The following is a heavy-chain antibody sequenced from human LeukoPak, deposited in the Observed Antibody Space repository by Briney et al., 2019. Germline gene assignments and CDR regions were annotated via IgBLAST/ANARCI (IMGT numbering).Heavy chain of an antibody. D-gene: IGHD1-1*01. V-gene: IGHV4-31*03. CDR1: GGSISSGGYY. Sequence: PSEALSLTCTVSGGSISSGGYYWSWIRQHPGKGLEWIGYIYYSGSTYYNPSLKSRVTISVDTSKNQFSLKLSSVTAADTAVYYCARIPTRTLLGVVDYWGQGTLVTVSS. J-gene: IGHJ4*02. CDR2: IYYSGST. CDR3: ARIPTRTLLGVVDY.